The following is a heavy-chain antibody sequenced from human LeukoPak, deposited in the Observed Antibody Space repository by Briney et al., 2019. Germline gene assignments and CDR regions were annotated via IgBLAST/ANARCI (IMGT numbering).Heavy chain of an antibody. D-gene: IGHD3-22*01. V-gene: IGHV3-74*01. CDR3: ARAGYYDSSGYSC. CDR1: GFTFSSYW. Sequence: GGSLRLSCAASGFTFSSYWMHWVRQAPGKGLVWVSRINSDGSSTSYADSVKGRFTISRDNAKNTLYLQMNSLRAEDTAEYYCARAGYYDSSGYSCWGQGTLVTVSS. CDR2: INSDGSST. J-gene: IGHJ4*02.